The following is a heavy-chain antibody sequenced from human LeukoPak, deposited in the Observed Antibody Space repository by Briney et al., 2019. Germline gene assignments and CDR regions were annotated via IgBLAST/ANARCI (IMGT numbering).Heavy chain of an antibody. V-gene: IGHV1-8*01. CDR2: MNPNSGNT. Sequence: ASVKVSCKASGYTFTSYDINWVRQATGQGLEWMGWMNPNSGNTGYAQKFQGRVTMTWNTSISTAYMELSSLRSEDTAVYYCATEQWLVSRNWFDPWGQGTLVTVSS. D-gene: IGHD6-19*01. CDR1: GYTFTSYD. J-gene: IGHJ5*02. CDR3: ATEQWLVSRNWFDP.